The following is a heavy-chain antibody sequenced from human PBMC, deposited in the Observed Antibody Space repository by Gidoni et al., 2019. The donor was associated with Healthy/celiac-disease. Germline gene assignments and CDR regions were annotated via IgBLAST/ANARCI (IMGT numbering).Heavy chain of an antibody. Sequence: QLQLQESGPGLVKPSETLSLTCTVSGGSISSRSYYWGWIRQPPGKGLEWIGSTYYSGSTYYNPSLKSRVTISVDTSKNQFSLKLSSVTAADTAVYYCARHQSIFGVVIYYFDYWGQGTLVTVSS. J-gene: IGHJ4*02. V-gene: IGHV4-39*01. CDR3: ARHQSIFGVVIYYFDY. D-gene: IGHD3-3*01. CDR2: TYYSGST. CDR1: GGSISSRSYY.